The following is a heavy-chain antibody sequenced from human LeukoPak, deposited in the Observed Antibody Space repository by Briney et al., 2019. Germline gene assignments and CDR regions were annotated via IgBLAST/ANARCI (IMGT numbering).Heavy chain of an antibody. Sequence: RPSETLSLTCTVSGGSISSSCYYWGWIRQPPGKGLEWIGSIYYSGSTYYNPSLKSRVTISVDTSKNQFSLKLSSVTAADTAVYYCARVITIFGVVMGLLPDAFDIWGQGTMVTVSS. CDR3: ARVITIFGVVMGLLPDAFDI. J-gene: IGHJ3*02. V-gene: IGHV4-39*07. D-gene: IGHD3-3*01. CDR2: IYYSGST. CDR1: GGSISSSCYY.